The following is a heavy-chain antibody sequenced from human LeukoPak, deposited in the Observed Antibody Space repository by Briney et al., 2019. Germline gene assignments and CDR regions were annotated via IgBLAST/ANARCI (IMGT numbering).Heavy chain of an antibody. CDR2: ISTYNGNT. CDR3: ARGSPPRRNYDSRGYYSYYFDY. CDR1: GYTFTSHG. Sequence: ASVKVSCKASGYTFTSHGISWVRQAPGQGLEWMGWISTYNGNTHYAQKLQGRVTMTTDTSTSTVYMELRSLRSDDTAVYYCARGSPPRRNYDSRGYYSYYFDYWGQGTLVTVSS. J-gene: IGHJ4*02. V-gene: IGHV1-18*01. D-gene: IGHD3-22*01.